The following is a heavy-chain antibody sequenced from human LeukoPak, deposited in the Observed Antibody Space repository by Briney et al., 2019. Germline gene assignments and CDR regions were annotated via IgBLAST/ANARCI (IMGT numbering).Heavy chain of an antibody. CDR2: MNPNSGNT. V-gene: IGHV1-8*03. Sequence: ASVKVSCKASGYTFTSYDINWVRQATGQGLEWMGWMNPNSGNTGYAQKFQGRVTITRNTSIGTAYMELSSLRSEDTAVYYCARGEQLDAFDIWGQGTMVTVSS. CDR1: GYTFTSYD. J-gene: IGHJ3*02. D-gene: IGHD6-6*01. CDR3: ARGEQLDAFDI.